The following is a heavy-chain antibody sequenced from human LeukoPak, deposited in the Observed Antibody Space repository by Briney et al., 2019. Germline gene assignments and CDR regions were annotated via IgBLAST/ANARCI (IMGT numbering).Heavy chain of an antibody. D-gene: IGHD2/OR15-2a*01. CDR2: IYNGGST. Sequence: SGTLSLTCTVSGGSVSSNYWNWIRQPAGKGLEWIGRIYNGGSTTYNPSLESRVTTSIDRYKNQFSLKLTSVTAADTAVYYCANSISMDFEYWGQGTLVTVSS. CDR3: ANSISMDFEY. V-gene: IGHV4-4*07. J-gene: IGHJ4*02. CDR1: GGSVSSNY.